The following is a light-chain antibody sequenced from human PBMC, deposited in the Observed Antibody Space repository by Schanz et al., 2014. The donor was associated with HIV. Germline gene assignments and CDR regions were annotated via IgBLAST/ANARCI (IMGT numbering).Light chain of an antibody. CDR1: QSLGGSQ. J-gene: IGKJ1*01. V-gene: IGKV3-20*01. Sequence: ETVLTQSPGSLSLSPGERATLSCRASQSLGGSQLAWYQHKPGQAPRLLIYGASNRATGIPDRFSGGGSGTDFTLIISSLQSEDFAVYHCQQYNEWPWTFGEGTKVEV. CDR3: QQYNEWPWT. CDR2: GAS.